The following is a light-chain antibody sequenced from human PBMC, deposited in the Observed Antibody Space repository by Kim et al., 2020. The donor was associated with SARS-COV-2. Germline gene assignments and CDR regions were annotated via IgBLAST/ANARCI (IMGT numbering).Light chain of an antibody. V-gene: IGLV3-1*01. CDR1: KLGDKY. Sequence: SYELTQPPSVSVSPGQTASITCSGDKLGDKYACWYQQKPGQSPVLVIYQDSKRPSGIPERFSGSNSGNTATLTISGTQAMDEADYYCQAWDNSTVVFGGGTKLTV. CDR2: QDS. J-gene: IGLJ2*01. CDR3: QAWDNSTVV.